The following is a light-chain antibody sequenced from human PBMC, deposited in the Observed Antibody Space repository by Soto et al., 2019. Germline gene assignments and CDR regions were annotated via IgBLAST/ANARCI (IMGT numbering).Light chain of an antibody. V-gene: IGKV1-39*01. CDR3: QQSYSSPQMYT. Sequence: DIQMTQSPSSLSASVGDRVTITCRASQSISSSLNWYQQKPGKAPDLLIYAASNLQSGVPSRFSGVGSQTDFARTISRLQPEDFATYYCQQSYSSPQMYTFGQGTKLEIK. J-gene: IGKJ2*01. CDR2: AAS. CDR1: QSISSS.